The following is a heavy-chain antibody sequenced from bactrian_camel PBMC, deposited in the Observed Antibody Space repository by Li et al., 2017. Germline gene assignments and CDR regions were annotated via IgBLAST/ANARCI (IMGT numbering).Heavy chain of an antibody. V-gene: IGHV3S1*01. CDR1: GFTFSNNW. Sequence: HVQLVESGGGLVQPGGSLTLSCAASGFTFSNNWMHWVRQAPGKGLEWVSTINSAGGTTYYADSVKGRFTISKDNAKNTLYLQMNTLKPDDTAVYFCAADRRSVGDHSDYGLGYWGQGTQVTVS. CDR3: AADRRSVGDHSDYGLGY. D-gene: IGHD4*01. J-gene: IGHJ6*01. CDR2: INSAGGTT.